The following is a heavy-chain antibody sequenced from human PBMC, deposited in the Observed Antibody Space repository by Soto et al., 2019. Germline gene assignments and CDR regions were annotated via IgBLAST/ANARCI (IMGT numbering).Heavy chain of an antibody. CDR3: ARDKYSYGHHYFDY. J-gene: IGHJ4*02. V-gene: IGHV4-59*01. CDR2: IYYSGST. CDR1: GGSISSYY. D-gene: IGHD5-18*01. Sequence: SETLSLTCTVSGGSISSYYWSWIRQPPGKGLEWIGYIYYSGSTNYNPSLKSRVTISVDTSKNQFSLKLSSVTAADTAVYYCARDKYSYGHHYFDYWGQGTLVTVSS.